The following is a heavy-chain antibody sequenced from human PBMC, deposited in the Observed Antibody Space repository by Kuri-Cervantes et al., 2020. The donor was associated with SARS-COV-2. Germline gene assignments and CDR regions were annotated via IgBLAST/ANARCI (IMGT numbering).Heavy chain of an antibody. J-gene: IGHJ6*02. CDR1: GFTFSDYY. CDR2: ISSSGSTI. D-gene: IGHD6-6*01. Sequence: GESLKISCAASGFTFSDYYMSWIRQAPGKGLEWVSYISSSGSTIYYADFVKGRFTISRDNAKNSLYLQMNSLRAEDTAVYYCAKDDYSSSGLPSIRRALYYYYGMDVWGQGTTVTVSS. V-gene: IGHV3-11*01. CDR3: AKDDYSSSGLPSIRRALYYYYGMDV.